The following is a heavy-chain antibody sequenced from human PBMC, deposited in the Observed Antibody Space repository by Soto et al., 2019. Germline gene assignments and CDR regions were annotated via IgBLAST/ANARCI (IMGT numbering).Heavy chain of an antibody. D-gene: IGHD2-15*01. J-gene: IGHJ6*02. V-gene: IGHV3-33*01. CDR2: IWYDGSNK. CDR3: ACDRLECGGGSSYYNYGMDV. CDR1: GFTFSGHG. Sequence: QVQLVESGGGVVQPGRSLRLSCAASGFTFSGHGMHWVRQAPGKGLEWAAVIWYDGSNKYYADSVKGRFTISRDNSQNTLSLQMYRPSAEATAVYYWACDRLECGGGSSYYNYGMDVWGRGTTVTVSS.